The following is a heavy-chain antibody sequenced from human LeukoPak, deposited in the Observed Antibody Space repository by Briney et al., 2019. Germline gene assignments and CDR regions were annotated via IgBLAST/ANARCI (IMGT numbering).Heavy chain of an antibody. V-gene: IGHV3-33*01. CDR3: ARDEATIFGVIIIKGVDDAFDI. D-gene: IGHD3-3*01. CDR1: GFTFRSYG. CDR2: MWYDGSNK. J-gene: IGHJ3*02. Sequence: GGSLRLSCAASGFTFRSYGMHWVRQAPGKGLEWVAVMWYDGSNKYYADSVKGRFTISRDNAKNSLYLQMNSLRAEDTAVYYCARDEATIFGVIIIKGVDDAFDIWGQGTMVTVSS.